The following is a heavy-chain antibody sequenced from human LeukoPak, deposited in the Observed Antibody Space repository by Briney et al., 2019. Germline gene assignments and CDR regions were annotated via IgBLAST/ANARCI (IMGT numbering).Heavy chain of an antibody. Sequence: GASVKVSCKASGCTFTSYDINWVRQATGQGLEWMGWMNPNSGNTGYAQKFQGRVTMTRNTSISTAYMELSSLRSEDTAVYYCASPSVSSSPYYFDYWGQGTLVTVSS. V-gene: IGHV1-8*01. CDR3: ASPSVSSSPYYFDY. CDR1: GCTFTSYD. CDR2: MNPNSGNT. J-gene: IGHJ4*02. D-gene: IGHD6-13*01.